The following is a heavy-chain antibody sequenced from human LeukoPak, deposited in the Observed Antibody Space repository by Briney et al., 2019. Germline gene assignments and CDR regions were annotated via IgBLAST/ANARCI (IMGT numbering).Heavy chain of an antibody. CDR2: FSGDGGST. D-gene: IGHD6-13*01. V-gene: IGHV3-43*02. Sequence: GGSLRLSCAASGFTFDDYAMHWVRQAPGKGLEWVSLFSGDGGSTYYADSVKGRFTISRDNSKNSLYLQTNSLRTEDTALYYCAKGGGSSWYFPAFDVWGQGTMVTVSS. J-gene: IGHJ3*01. CDR1: GFTFDDYA. CDR3: AKGGGSSWYFPAFDV.